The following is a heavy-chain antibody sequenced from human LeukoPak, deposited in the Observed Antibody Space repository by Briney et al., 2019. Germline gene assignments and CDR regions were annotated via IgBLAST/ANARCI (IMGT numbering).Heavy chain of an antibody. CDR1: GFTFSSYG. J-gene: IGHJ4*02. CDR3: GKNGNSNYVLDY. V-gene: IGHV3-30*18. D-gene: IGHD4-11*01. Sequence: GGSLRLSCAASGFTFSSYGMHWVRQAPGKGLEWVAVISYDGSNKYYADSVKGRFTISRDNSKNTLYLQMNNLRAEDTAVYYCGKNGNSNYVLDYWGQGTLVTVSS. CDR2: ISYDGSNK.